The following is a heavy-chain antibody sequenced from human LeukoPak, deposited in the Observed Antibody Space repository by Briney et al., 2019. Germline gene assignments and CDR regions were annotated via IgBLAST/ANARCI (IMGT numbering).Heavy chain of an antibody. Sequence: PGGSLRLSCAASGFTFSTYGMHWVRQAPGKGLGWVAVISYDGSNKYFADSVRGRFTISRDNSKNTLYLQMNSLRDEDTAVYYCAKDQSYYYASGSNYNWFDPWGQGTLVTVSS. J-gene: IGHJ5*02. D-gene: IGHD3-10*01. CDR2: ISYDGSNK. CDR3: AKDQSYYYASGSNYNWFDP. V-gene: IGHV3-30*18. CDR1: GFTFSTYG.